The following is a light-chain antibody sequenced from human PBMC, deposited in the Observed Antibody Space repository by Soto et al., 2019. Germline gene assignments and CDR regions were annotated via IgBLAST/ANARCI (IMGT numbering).Light chain of an antibody. CDR2: DAS. V-gene: IGKV3D-15*01. CDR1: QSVSRN. Sequence: ETVMTQSPATLSVSPGERATLSCRASQSVSRNLAWYQQKPGQAPRLLIYDASTRATGTPARFSGSGSGTKFTLSISSLQSEDFAVYYCQQYNNWPITFGQGTRLEIK. CDR3: QQYNNWPIT. J-gene: IGKJ5*01.